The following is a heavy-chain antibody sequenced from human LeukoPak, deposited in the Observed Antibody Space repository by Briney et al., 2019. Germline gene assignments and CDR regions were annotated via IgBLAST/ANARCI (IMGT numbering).Heavy chain of an antibody. V-gene: IGHV1-2*02. CDR2: INPNSGGT. D-gene: IGHD5-12*01. Sequence: ASVKVSCKASGYTFTGYFMHWVRQAPGQGLEWMGWINPNSGGTNYAQKFQGRVTMTRDTSISTAYMELSRLRSDDTAVYYCARETDIVATTAADAFDIWGQGTMVTVPS. J-gene: IGHJ3*02. CDR3: ARETDIVATTAADAFDI. CDR1: GYTFTGYF.